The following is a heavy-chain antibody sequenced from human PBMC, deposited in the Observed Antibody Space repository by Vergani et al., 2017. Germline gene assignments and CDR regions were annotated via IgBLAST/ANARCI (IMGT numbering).Heavy chain of an antibody. CDR2: IYYSGST. J-gene: IGHJ2*01. V-gene: IGHV4-59*01. CDR3: ASDSPWYFDL. Sequence: QVQLQESGPGLVKPSETLSLTCTVSGGSISSYYWSWIRRPPGKGLEWIGYIYYSGSTNYNPSLKSRVTISVDTSKNQFSLKLSSVTAAATAVYYCASDSPWYFDLWGRGTLVTVSS. CDR1: GGSISSYY.